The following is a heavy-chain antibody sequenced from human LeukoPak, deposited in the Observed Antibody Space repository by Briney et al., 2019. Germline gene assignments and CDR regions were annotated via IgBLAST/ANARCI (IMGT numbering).Heavy chain of an antibody. V-gene: IGHV1-2*02. CDR2: INPNSGGT. J-gene: IGHJ4*02. Sequence: ASVKVSCKASGYTFTGYYMHWVRQAPRQGLEWMGWINPNSGGTNYAQKFQGRVTMTRDTSISTAYMELSRLRSDDTAVYYCARDPTLTYSSSKAGEYYWGQGTLVTVSS. CDR3: ARDPTLTYSSSKAGEYY. CDR1: GYTFTGYY. D-gene: IGHD6-6*01.